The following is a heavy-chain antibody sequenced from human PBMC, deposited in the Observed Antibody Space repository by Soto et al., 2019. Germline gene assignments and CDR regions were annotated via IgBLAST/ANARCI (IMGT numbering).Heavy chain of an antibody. CDR1: GFTFSSYS. J-gene: IGHJ4*02. CDR3: ARDIDYYDSSGYYRDY. D-gene: IGHD3-22*01. V-gene: IGHV3-21*01. Sequence: EVQLVESGGGLVKPGGSLRLSCAASGFTFSSYSMIWVRQAPGKGLEWVSSISSSSSYIYYADSVKGRFTISRDNAKNSLYLQMNSLRAEDTAVYYCARDIDYYDSSGYYRDYWGQGTLVTVSS. CDR2: ISSSSSYI.